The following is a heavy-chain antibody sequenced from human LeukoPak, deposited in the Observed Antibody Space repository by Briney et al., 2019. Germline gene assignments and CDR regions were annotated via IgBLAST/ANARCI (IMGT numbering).Heavy chain of an antibody. Sequence: PSETLSLTCTVSGGSISSNYWSWIRQPPGKGLEWIGYVYYSGSTNYNPSLKSRVTISVDTSKKQFSLKLSSVTAADTAVYYCARGREEYDGRGYYYFGIHDYWGRGTLVTVSS. V-gene: IGHV4-59*01. D-gene: IGHD3-22*01. CDR3: ARGREEYDGRGYYYFGIHDY. CDR1: GGSISSNY. CDR2: VYYSGST. J-gene: IGHJ4*02.